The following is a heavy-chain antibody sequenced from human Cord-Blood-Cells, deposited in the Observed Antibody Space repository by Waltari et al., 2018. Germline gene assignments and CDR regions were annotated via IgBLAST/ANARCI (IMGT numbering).Heavy chain of an antibody. D-gene: IGHD6-6*01. Sequence: EVQLLESGGGLVQPGGSLRLSCAASGFTFSSYAMSWVRQAPGKGLEWVSAISGSGGSTNNAASVKGRFTISRDNSKNTLYLQMNSLRAEDTAVYYCAKDRVAARFRYYYGMDVWGQGTTVTVSS. CDR2: ISGSGGST. CDR3: AKDRVAARFRYYYGMDV. J-gene: IGHJ6*02. V-gene: IGHV3-23*01. CDR1: GFTFSSYA.